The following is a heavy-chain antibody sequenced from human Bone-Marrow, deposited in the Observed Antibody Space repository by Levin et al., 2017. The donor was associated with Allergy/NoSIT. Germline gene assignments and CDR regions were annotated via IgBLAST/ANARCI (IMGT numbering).Heavy chain of an antibody. CDR2: IWYDGSNK. J-gene: IGHJ4*02. CDR1: GFTFSSYG. Sequence: GESLKISCAASGFTFSSYGMHWVRQAPGKGLEWVAVIWYDGSNKYYADSVKGRFTISRDNSKNTLYLQMNSLRAEDTAVYYCARDLKYGDYGLDYWGQGTLVTVSS. CDR3: ARDLKYGDYGLDY. V-gene: IGHV3-33*01. D-gene: IGHD4-17*01.